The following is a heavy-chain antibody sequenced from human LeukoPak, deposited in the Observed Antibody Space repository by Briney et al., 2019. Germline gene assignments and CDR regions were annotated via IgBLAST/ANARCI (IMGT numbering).Heavy chain of an antibody. CDR2: ISGSASST. J-gene: IGHJ6*02. V-gene: IGHV3-23*01. D-gene: IGHD1-26*01. CDR1: GFTFSYYA. Sequence: PGGSLRLSCAASGFTFSYYAMSWVRPAPGKGLEWGSGISGSASSTFSADSVKGRFTISRDNSKNMVYLQMNSLRAEDTAVYYCAKDDVPGGGSYFYGMDVWGQGTTVTVSS. CDR3: AKDDVPGGGSYFYGMDV.